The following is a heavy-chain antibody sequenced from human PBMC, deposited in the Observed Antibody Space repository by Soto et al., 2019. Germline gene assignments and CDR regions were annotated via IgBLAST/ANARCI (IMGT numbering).Heavy chain of an antibody. J-gene: IGHJ4*02. CDR3: ASSIDFGVAAIDY. CDR2: ISSSSSYI. Sequence: EVQLVESGGGLVKPGGSLRLSCAASGFTFSSYSMNWVRQAPGKGLEWVSSISSSSSYIYYADSVKGRFTISRDNAKNSLYLQMNSLRAEDTAVYYCASSIDFGVAAIDYWGQGTLVTVSS. V-gene: IGHV3-21*01. CDR1: GFTFSSYS. D-gene: IGHD3-3*01.